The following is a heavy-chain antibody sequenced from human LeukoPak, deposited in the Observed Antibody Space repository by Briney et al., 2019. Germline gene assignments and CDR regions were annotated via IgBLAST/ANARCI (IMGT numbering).Heavy chain of an antibody. CDR2: IWYDGSNK. Sequence: GGSLRLSCAASGFTVSSNYMSWVRQAPGKGLEWVAVIWYDGSNKYYADSVKGRFTISRDNSKNTPYLQMNSLRAEDTAVYYCARDAGNYDILTGYYKNNWFDPWGQGTLVTVSS. J-gene: IGHJ5*02. CDR1: GFTVSSNY. D-gene: IGHD3-9*01. CDR3: ARDAGNYDILTGYYKNNWFDP. V-gene: IGHV3-33*08.